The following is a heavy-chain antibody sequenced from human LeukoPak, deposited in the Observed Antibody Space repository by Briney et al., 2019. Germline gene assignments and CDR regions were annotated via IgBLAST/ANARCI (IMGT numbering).Heavy chain of an antibody. Sequence: SVKVSCKASGGTFISYAISWVRQAPGQGLEWMGGIIPILGTANYAQKFQGRVTITADESTSTAYMELSSLRSEDTAVYYCARDQGGDCYPPCPDAFDIWGQGTMVTVSS. D-gene: IGHD2-21*02. CDR2: IIPILGTA. J-gene: IGHJ3*02. V-gene: IGHV1-69*01. CDR3: ARDQGGDCYPPCPDAFDI. CDR1: GGTFISYA.